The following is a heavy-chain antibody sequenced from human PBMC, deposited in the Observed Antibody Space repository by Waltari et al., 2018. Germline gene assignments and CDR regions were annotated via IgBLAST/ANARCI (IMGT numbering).Heavy chain of an antibody. CDR2: IYHGGET. V-gene: IGHV4-38-2*01. Sequence: QVQLQESGPGRVKPSETLWLTCAVSGYLFSGGYYWAWVRQPPGKGLEWIATIYHGGETFYNPSLKSRLTISLDTSKNQFSLSLTSVTAADTAVYFCTTNGLGYCTSATCRRFDYWGQGTVVTVSS. CDR1: GYLFSGGYY. D-gene: IGHD2-2*01. J-gene: IGHJ4*02. CDR3: TTNGLGYCTSATCRRFDY.